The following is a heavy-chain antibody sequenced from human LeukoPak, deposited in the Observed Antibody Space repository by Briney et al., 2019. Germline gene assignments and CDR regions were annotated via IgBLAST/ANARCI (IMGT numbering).Heavy chain of an antibody. CDR1: GGSFSDSY. CDR2: INHSGST. CDR3: ARGPRGYSGYGLLRFDY. Sequence: SETLSLACAVYGGSFSDSYWTWIRQPPGKGLEWIGEINHSGSTNYNPSLRSRVTISVDTSKNQFSLKLSSVTAADTAVYYCARGPRGYSGYGLLRFDYWGQGTLVSVSS. D-gene: IGHD5-12*01. J-gene: IGHJ4*02. V-gene: IGHV4-34*01.